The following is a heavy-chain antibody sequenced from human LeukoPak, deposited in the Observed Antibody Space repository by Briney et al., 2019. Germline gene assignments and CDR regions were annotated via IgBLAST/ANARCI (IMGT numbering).Heavy chain of an antibody. Sequence: ASVKVSCKASGYTFTSYGISWVRQAPGQGLEWMGWMNPNSGNTGYAQKFQGRVTITRNTSISTAYMELSRLRSDDTAVYYCARAYCTNGVCRNWFDPWGQGTLVTVSS. V-gene: IGHV1-8*03. J-gene: IGHJ5*02. CDR2: MNPNSGNT. CDR3: ARAYCTNGVCRNWFDP. D-gene: IGHD2-8*01. CDR1: GYTFTSYG.